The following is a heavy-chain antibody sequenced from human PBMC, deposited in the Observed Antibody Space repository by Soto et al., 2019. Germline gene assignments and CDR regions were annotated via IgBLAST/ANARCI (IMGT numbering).Heavy chain of an antibody. CDR1: GVSIHNSDSF. J-gene: IGHJ5*01. Sequence: PSETLSLTCTVSGVSIHNSDSFWAWIRQPPGKGLEFIGSVYHNGGAHYNSSLKSRVTISVDTAHNQVSLRMRSLTAADTAVYYCGRVVEGATRHTDPDSWGQGILVTVS. CDR2: VYHNGGA. V-gene: IGHV4-39*01. CDR3: GRVVEGATRHTDPDS. D-gene: IGHD2-21*01.